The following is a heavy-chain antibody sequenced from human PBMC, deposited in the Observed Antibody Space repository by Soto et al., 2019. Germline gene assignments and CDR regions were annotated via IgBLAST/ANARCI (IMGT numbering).Heavy chain of an antibody. CDR2: IYYSGST. J-gene: IGHJ4*02. Sequence: SETLSLTCTVSGGSISSYYWSWIRQPPGKGLEWIGYIYYSGSTNYNPSLKSRVTISVDTSKNQFSLKLSSVTAADTAVYYCARGEGDGFDFDYWGQGTLVTVSS. CDR1: GGSISSYY. D-gene: IGHD1-26*01. V-gene: IGHV4-59*01. CDR3: ARGEGDGFDFDY.